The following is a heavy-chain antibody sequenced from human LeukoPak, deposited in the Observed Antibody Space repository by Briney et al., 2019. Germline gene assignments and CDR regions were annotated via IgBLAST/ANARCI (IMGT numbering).Heavy chain of an antibody. V-gene: IGHV4-39*01. CDR2: IHYSGST. J-gene: IGHJ5*02. D-gene: IGHD2-2*01. CDR3: ARRGYCSSTSCYEYWFDP. CDR1: GGSISSSSYY. Sequence: PLETLSLTCTVSGGSISSSSYYWGWIRQPPGKGLEWIGIIHYSGSTYYNPSLKSRLTISVDTSKNQFSLKLSSVTATDTAVYYCARRGYCSSTSCYEYWFDPWGQGNLVTVSS.